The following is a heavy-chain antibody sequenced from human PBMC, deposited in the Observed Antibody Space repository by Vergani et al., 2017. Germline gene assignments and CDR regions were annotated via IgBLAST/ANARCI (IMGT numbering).Heavy chain of an antibody. D-gene: IGHD3-22*01. V-gene: IGHV3-23*01. CDR3: AKDRSRGYDAFDI. CDR1: GFTFSSYA. J-gene: IGHJ3*02. CDR2: ISGSGGST. Sequence: EVQLLESGGGLVQPGGSLRLSCAASGFTFSSYAMSWVRQAPGKGLEWVSSISGSGGSTYYADSVKGRFTISRDNSKNTLYLQMNSLRAEDTAVYYCAKDRSRGYDAFDIWGQGTMVTVSS.